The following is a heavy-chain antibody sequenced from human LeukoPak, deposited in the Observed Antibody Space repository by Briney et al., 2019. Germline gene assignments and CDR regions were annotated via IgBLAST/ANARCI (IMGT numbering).Heavy chain of an antibody. D-gene: IGHD3-9*01. CDR2: ISYSGTP. Sequence: SETLSRTCTVSGGSISSYYWSWIRQPPGKGLEWVGYISYSGTPTYNPSLRGRVTISLDTSKTHFSLRLSSVTAADTAVYYCARQKTAPPIYEYYGMDVWGQGTTVTVSS. CDR1: GGSISSYY. J-gene: IGHJ6*02. CDR3: ARQKTAPPIYEYYGMDV. V-gene: IGHV4-59*08.